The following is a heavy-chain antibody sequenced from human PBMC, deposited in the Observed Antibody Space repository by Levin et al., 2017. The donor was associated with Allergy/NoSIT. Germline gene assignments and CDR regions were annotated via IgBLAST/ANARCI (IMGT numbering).Heavy chain of an antibody. Sequence: SETLSLTCAVYGGSFSGYYWSWIRQPPGKGLEWIGEINHSGSTNYNPSLKSRVTISVDTSKNQFSLKLSSVTAADTAVYYCARGRWVPAAKGLDYWGQGTLVTVSS. CDR1: GGSFSGYY. D-gene: IGHD2-2*01. J-gene: IGHJ4*02. CDR2: INHSGST. V-gene: IGHV4-34*01. CDR3: ARGRWVPAAKGLDY.